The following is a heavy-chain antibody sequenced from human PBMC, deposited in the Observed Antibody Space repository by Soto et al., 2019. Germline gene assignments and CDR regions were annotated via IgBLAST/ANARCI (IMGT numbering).Heavy chain of an antibody. D-gene: IGHD4-17*01. CDR3: ATVLGDYDY. CDR1: GGTFSSYA. Sequence: QVQLVQSGAEVKKPGSSVKVSCKASGGTFSSYAISWVRQAPGQGLEWMGGIIPIFGTANYAQKFQCRVTITADGATSTAYMELGSLRSEDPAVYYCATVLGDYDYWGQGSLVTFSS. V-gene: IGHV1-69*01. CDR2: IIPIFGTA. J-gene: IGHJ4*02.